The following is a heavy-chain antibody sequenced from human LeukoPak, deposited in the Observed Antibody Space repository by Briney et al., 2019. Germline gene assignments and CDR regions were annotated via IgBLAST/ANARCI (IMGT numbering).Heavy chain of an antibody. V-gene: IGHV4-34*01. Sequence: PSETLSLTCAVYGGSFSGYYWSWIRQPPGKGLEWIGEINHSGSTNYNPSLKSRVTISVDTSKNQFFLKLSSVTAADTAVFYCARRGITMLRGVRNWFDPWGQGTLVTVSS. CDR2: INHSGST. CDR3: ARRGITMLRGVRNWFDP. J-gene: IGHJ5*02. CDR1: GGSFSGYY. D-gene: IGHD3-10*01.